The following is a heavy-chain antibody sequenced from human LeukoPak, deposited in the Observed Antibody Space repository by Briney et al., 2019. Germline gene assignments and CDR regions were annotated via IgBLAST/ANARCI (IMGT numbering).Heavy chain of an antibody. CDR1: GGSISSGYYY. D-gene: IGHD3-22*01. CDR3: AREVNYYDNNSPTFDY. Sequence: RASETLSLTCTVSGGSISSGYYYWTWIRQPAGKGLEWIGRMYTSGSTNYNPSLKSRVTISVDTSKNQFSLKLSSVTAADTAVYYCAREVNYYDNNSPTFDYWGQGTLITVSS. V-gene: IGHV4-61*02. CDR2: MYTSGST. J-gene: IGHJ4*02.